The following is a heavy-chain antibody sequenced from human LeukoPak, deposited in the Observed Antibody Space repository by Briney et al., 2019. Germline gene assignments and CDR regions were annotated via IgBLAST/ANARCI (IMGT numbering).Heavy chain of an antibody. V-gene: IGHV3-23*01. D-gene: IGHD6-19*01. J-gene: IGHJ4*02. CDR1: GFTFSSYA. CDR3: ARPLIAVAGFDY. CDR2: ISGSGGST. Sequence: GGSLRLSCAASGFTFSSYAMSWVRQAPGKGLEWVSAISGSGGSTYYADSVKGRFTISRDNSKNMLYLQMNSLRAEDTAVYYCARPLIAVAGFDYWGQGTLVTVSS.